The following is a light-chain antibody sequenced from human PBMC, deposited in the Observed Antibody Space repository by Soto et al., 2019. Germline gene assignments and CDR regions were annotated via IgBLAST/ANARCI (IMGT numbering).Light chain of an antibody. V-gene: IGKV1-5*01. Sequence: DIQVTQYPSALSASVGDKVTINCRASPCIGRWLAWYQQKPGKRPILLIYEASTLETGVPSSFSGSVSGTRFTLTIRSLQGDDLATYYCQEDEGYSRTFGQGTKVDLK. J-gene: IGKJ1*01. CDR1: PCIGRW. CDR3: QEDEGYSRT. CDR2: EAS.